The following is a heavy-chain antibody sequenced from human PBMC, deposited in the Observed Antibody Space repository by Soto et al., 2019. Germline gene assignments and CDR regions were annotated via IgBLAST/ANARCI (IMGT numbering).Heavy chain of an antibody. D-gene: IGHD4-17*01. CDR1: GGSISSGGYY. J-gene: IGHJ3*02. V-gene: IGHV4-31*03. CDR2: IYYSGST. CDR3: ARELRGTRLGI. Sequence: PSETLSLTCTVSGGSISSGGYYWRWIRQHPGKGLEWIGYIYYSGSTYYNPSLKSRVTISVDTSKNQFSLKLSSVTAADTAVYYCARELRGTRLGIWGQGTMVTVSS.